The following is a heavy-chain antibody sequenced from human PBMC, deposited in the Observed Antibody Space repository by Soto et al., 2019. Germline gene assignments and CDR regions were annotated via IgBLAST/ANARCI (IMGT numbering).Heavy chain of an antibody. V-gene: IGHV4-31*03. CDR3: ARNSHLGDLSLGY. D-gene: IGHD3-16*02. CDR2: IRYDGRT. Sequence: QVQLQESGPGLVKPSQTLSLTCTVSGGSVSRGGYYWSWIRHYPGKGLEWIGYIRYDGRTYYDLSLKSRSTMSVDTSKNEFALNLNSVTAADTAVYHCARNSHLGDLSLGYWGQGTLVSVSS. CDR1: GGSVSRGGYY. J-gene: IGHJ4*02.